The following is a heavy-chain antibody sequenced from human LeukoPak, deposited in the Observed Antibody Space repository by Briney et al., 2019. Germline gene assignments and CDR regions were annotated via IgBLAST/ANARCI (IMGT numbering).Heavy chain of an antibody. CDR2: INSDGSST. J-gene: IGHJ4*02. D-gene: IGHD6-13*01. CDR1: GFTFSSYW. V-gene: IGHV3-74*01. CDR3: GSGQQLGY. Sequence: SGGSLRLSCAASGFTFSSYWMHWVRQVPGKGLVWVSRINSDGSSTSYADSVKGRFTLSRDNAKNTMYLQMNSLRAEDTAVYYCGSGQQLGYWGQGTLVTVSS.